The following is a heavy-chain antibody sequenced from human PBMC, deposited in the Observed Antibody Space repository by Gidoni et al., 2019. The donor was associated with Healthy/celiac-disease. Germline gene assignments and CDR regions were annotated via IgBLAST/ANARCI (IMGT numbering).Heavy chain of an antibody. CDR3: ARAVGATSVFFDY. CDR1: GGSFSGYY. J-gene: IGHJ4*02. V-gene: IGHV4-34*01. Sequence: QVQLQQCGAGLLKPSETLSLTCAVYGGSFSGYYWSWIRQPPGKGREWIGEINHSGSTNYNPSLKSRVTRSVDTSKNQFSLKLSSVTAADTAVYYCARAVGATSVFFDYWGQGTLVTVSS. D-gene: IGHD1-26*01. CDR2: INHSGST.